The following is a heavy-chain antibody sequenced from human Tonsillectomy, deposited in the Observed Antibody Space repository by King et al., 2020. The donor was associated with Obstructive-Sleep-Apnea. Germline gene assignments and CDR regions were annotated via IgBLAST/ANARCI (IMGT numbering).Heavy chain of an antibody. Sequence: VQLQESGPGLVKPSQTLSLTCSVSGVSISTDGHYWTWIRQHPGKGLEWIGCIDYSGNTYYTSSLNSRLTMSLDTSKNQISLRLTSVTAADTAVYFCAKHREYSSEPGFDPWGQGTLVTVSS. CDR2: IDYSGNT. V-gene: IGHV4-31*03. D-gene: IGHD5-18*01. CDR1: GVSISTDGHY. CDR3: AKHREYSSEPGFDP. J-gene: IGHJ5*02.